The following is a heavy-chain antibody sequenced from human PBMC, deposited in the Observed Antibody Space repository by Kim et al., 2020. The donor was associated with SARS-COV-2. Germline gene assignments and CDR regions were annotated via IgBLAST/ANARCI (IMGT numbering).Heavy chain of an antibody. Sequence: ASVKVSCKASGYTFTSYAMNWVRQAPGQGLEWMGWINTNTGNPTYAQGFTGRFVFSLDTSVSTAYLQISSLKSEDTAVYYCARDRRTTFFGVVIIPTNCFAPRGQGPLVNVSS. D-gene: IGHD3-3*01. CDR1: GYTFTSYA. CDR2: INTNTGNP. CDR3: ARDRRTTFFGVVIIPTNCFAP. V-gene: IGHV7-4-1*02. J-gene: IGHJ5*01.